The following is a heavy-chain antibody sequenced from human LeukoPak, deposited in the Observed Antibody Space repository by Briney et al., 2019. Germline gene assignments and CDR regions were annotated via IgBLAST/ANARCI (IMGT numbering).Heavy chain of an antibody. Sequence: PGGPLRLSCAASGFTFSTYVMSWARQAPGKGVAWVSTISANGGSTYYTDSVKGRFTISRDNSKHRLSLQMNSLRAEDTAVYYCAKLPPDSSSWLFDYWGQGTLVTVSS. CDR2: ISANGGST. CDR1: GFTFSTYV. CDR3: AKLPPDSSSWLFDY. V-gene: IGHV3-23*01. D-gene: IGHD6-13*01. J-gene: IGHJ4*02.